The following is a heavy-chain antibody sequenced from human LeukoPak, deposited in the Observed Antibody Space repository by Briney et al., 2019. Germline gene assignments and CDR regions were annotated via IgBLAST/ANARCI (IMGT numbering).Heavy chain of an antibody. CDR2: IKQDGSEK. CDR3: ARDSSPIDFWSGYAY. V-gene: IGHV3-7*01. CDR1: GFIFSSYW. D-gene: IGHD3-3*01. J-gene: IGHJ4*02. Sequence: PGGSLSLSCAASGFIFSSYWMSWVRQVPGKGLEWVANIKQDGSEKYYVDPKKGRFTISRDNAKNSLYLQMNSLRAGDTAVYYCARDSSPIDFWSGYAYWGQGTLVNVSS.